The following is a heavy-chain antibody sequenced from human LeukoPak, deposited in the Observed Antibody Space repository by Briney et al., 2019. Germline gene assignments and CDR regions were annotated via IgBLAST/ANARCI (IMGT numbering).Heavy chain of an antibody. CDR2: IRYDESNE. J-gene: IGHJ4*02. V-gene: IGHV3-30*02. D-gene: IGHD7-27*01. CDR3: AKDSETGGALY. CDR1: GFTFSSYG. Sequence: TGGSLRLSCAASGFTFSSYGMHWVRQAPGKGLEWVAFIRYDESNEDYADSVKGRFTISRDNSRNTLYLQMNSLRTEDTAVCYCAKDSETGGALYWGQGTLVTVSS.